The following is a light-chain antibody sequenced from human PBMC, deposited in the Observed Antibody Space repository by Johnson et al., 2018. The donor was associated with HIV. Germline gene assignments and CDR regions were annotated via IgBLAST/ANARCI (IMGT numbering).Light chain of an antibody. CDR1: SSNIGNNY. Sequence: QPVLTQPPSVSAAPGQKVTISCSGSSSNIGNNYVSWYQQLPGTAPKVLIYENNKRPSGIPDRFSGSKSGTSATLGITGLQTGDEADYYCGTWDNSLNTGAVFGPGTKVTVL. V-gene: IGLV1-51*02. CDR3: GTWDNSLNTGAV. CDR2: ENN. J-gene: IGLJ1*01.